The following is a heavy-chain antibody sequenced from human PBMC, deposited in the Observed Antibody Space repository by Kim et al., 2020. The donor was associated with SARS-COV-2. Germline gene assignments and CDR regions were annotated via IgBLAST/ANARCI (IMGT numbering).Heavy chain of an antibody. Sequence: GGSLRLSCAASGFTVSSNYMSWVRQAPGKGLEWVSVIYTGGDTYYADSVKGRFTISRDKSKNTVYLQMNSLRVEDTAVYYCARGDTAIDYWGQGTLVPVS. CDR2: IYTGGDT. CDR1: GFTVSSNY. V-gene: IGHV3-53*01. D-gene: IGHD5-18*01. CDR3: ARGDTAIDY. J-gene: IGHJ4*02.